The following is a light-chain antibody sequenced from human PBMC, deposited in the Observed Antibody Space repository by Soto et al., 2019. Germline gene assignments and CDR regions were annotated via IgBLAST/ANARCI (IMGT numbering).Light chain of an antibody. J-gene: IGLJ2*01. CDR2: DND. Sequence: QSVLTQPPSVSAAPGQKVTISCSGSSSNIGNNYVFWYQQLPGTAPKLLIYDNDKRPSGIPDRFSGSKSGTSATLGITGFQTGDEADYYCATCDRSLSVGVFGGGTKVTVL. CDR1: SSNIGNNY. CDR3: ATCDRSLSVGV. V-gene: IGLV1-51*01.